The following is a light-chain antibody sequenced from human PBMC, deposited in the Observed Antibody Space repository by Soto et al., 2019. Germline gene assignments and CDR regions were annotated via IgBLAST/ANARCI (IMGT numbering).Light chain of an antibody. J-gene: IGLJ3*02. CDR1: GSDVGGYNY. CDR3: CSYAGSYTLV. Sequence: QSALTQPRSVSGSSGQSVTISCTGTGSDVGGYNYVSWYQQHPGKAPKLMICDVSKWPSGVPYRFSGSKSGNTASLTISGLQAEDEADYYCCSYAGSYTLVFGGGTKLTVL. V-gene: IGLV2-11*01. CDR2: DVS.